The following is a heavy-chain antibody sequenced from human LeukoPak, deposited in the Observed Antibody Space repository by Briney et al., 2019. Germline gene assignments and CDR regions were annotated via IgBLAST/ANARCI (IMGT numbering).Heavy chain of an antibody. CDR3: ARVGYYDSSGPGVDP. Sequence: PSETLSLTCTVSGGSISSYYWSWIRQHPGKGLEWIGYIYYSGSTYYNPSLKSRVTISVDTSKNQFSLKLSSVTAADTAVYYCARVGYYDSSGPGVDPWGQGTLVTVSS. CDR1: GGSISSYY. CDR2: IYYSGST. J-gene: IGHJ5*02. V-gene: IGHV4-59*06. D-gene: IGHD3-22*01.